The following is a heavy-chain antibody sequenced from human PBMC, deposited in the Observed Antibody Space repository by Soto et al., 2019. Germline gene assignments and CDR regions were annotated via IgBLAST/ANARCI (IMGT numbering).Heavy chain of an antibody. CDR1: GFTFSSYA. V-gene: IGHV3-30-3*01. CDR2: ISYDGSNK. CDR3: ARDGSGVLRFLEWSFLGGMDV. D-gene: IGHD3-3*01. J-gene: IGHJ6*02. Sequence: GGSLRLSCAASGFTFSSYAMHWVRQAPGKGLEWVAVISYDGSNKYYADSVKGRFTISRDNSKNTLYPQMNSLRAEDTAVYYCARDGSGVLRFLEWSFLGGMDVWGQGTTVTVSS.